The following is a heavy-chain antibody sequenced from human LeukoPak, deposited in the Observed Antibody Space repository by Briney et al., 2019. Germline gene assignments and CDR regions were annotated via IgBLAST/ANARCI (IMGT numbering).Heavy chain of an antibody. CDR3: ARYTSAYYYDFDY. Sequence: PSETLSLTCTVSGGSLSSSSYYCGWIRQPPGKGLEWIGSIYYSGTTYYNPSLKSRVTISVDTSKNQFSLKLTSVTAADTAVYYCARYTSAYYYDFDYWGQGTLVTVSS. D-gene: IGHD3-22*01. CDR1: GGSLSSSSYY. J-gene: IGHJ4*02. CDR2: IYYSGTT. V-gene: IGHV4-39*01.